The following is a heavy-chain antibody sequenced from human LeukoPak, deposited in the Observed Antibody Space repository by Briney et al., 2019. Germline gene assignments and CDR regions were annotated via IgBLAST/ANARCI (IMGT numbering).Heavy chain of an antibody. Sequence: SEALSLTCTVSGGSISNSYWTWIRKPPGKGREWIGYISYSGTTSYNPSLKSRVTISVDTTNNQFTLKVNSVTAADTAVYFCARRFVNSDGYYYDDYWGQGTLVTVSS. J-gene: IGHJ4*02. CDR2: ISYSGTT. V-gene: IGHV4-59*08. CDR1: GGSISNSY. D-gene: IGHD2-2*03. CDR3: ARRFVNSDGYYYDDY.